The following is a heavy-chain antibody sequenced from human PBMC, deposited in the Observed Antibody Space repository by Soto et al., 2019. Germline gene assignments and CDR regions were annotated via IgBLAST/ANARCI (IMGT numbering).Heavy chain of an antibody. CDR1: GGSISSGDW. CDR3: ARANWYSEY. Sequence: SETLSLTCAVSGGSISSGDWCWSWVRQSPGKGLEWIGEIHHSGSTTYNPSLKSRVTISVDTSKNQFSLKLSSVTAADTAVYYCARANWYSEYWGQGTVVTVSS. D-gene: IGHD7-27*01. V-gene: IGHV4-4*02. CDR2: IHHSGST. J-gene: IGHJ4*02.